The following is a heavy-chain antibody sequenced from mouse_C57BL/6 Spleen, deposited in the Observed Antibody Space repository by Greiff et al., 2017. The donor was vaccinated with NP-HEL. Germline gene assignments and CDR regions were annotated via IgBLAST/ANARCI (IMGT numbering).Heavy chain of an antibody. CDR3: ARGKGLMGYFDY. J-gene: IGHJ2*01. V-gene: IGHV1-64*01. D-gene: IGHD1-1*02. CDR1: GYTFTSYW. CDR2: IHPNSGST. Sequence: QVQLQQPGAELVKPGASVKLSCKASGYTFTSYWMHWVKQRPGQGLEWIGMIHPNSGSTNYNEKFKSKATLTVDKSSSTAYMQLSSLTSEDSAVYYCARGKGLMGYFDYWGQGTTLTVSS.